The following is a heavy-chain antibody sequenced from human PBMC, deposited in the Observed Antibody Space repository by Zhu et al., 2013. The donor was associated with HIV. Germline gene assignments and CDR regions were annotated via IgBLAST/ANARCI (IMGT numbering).Heavy chain of an antibody. Sequence: QEQLVQSGAEVKKPGSSVKVSCKASGGSFYNYAVNWVRQAPGQGLEWMGIINPSGGSTSYAQKFQGRVTMTRDTSTRTFYMELSSLRSEDTAVYYCASYNIYHYWGQGTLVTVSS. J-gene: IGHJ4*02. CDR2: INPSGGST. CDR3: ASYNIYHY. D-gene: IGHD1-1*01. V-gene: IGHV1-46*02. CDR1: GGSFYNYA.